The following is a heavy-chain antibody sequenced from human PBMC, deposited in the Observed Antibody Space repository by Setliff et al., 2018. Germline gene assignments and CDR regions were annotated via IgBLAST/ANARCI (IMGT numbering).Heavy chain of an antibody. CDR2: IYFTGNT. Sequence: SETLSLTCTVSGGSVRTSSYYWGWIRQSPGKGLEWIGSIYFTGNTYYRPSLKSRVTISADTSKNQFSLKLTSLTATDTAIYYCARHGRFYDFTDYFPNWFDPWGQGTLVTVS. D-gene: IGHD3-22*01. CDR1: GGSVRTSSYY. J-gene: IGHJ5*02. V-gene: IGHV4-39*01. CDR3: ARHGRFYDFTDYFPNWFDP.